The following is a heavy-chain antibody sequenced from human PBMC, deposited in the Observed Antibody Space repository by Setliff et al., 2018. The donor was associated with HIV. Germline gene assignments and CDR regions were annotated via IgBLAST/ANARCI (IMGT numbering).Heavy chain of an antibody. CDR3: ASGSGYCTKGDCYIGVHRTPDKYYFDS. D-gene: IGHD2-8*01. CDR2: IVPLFGTT. CDR1: GDTFSNYV. Sequence: ASVKVSCKASGDTFSNYVITWVRRAPGQGLEWMGGIVPLFGTTNYAQNFQGRLTITTDQIMTTAYMELTSLRSEDTAVYYCASGSGYCTKGDCYIGVHRTPDKYYFDSWGQGTLVTVSS. J-gene: IGHJ4*02. V-gene: IGHV1-69*05.